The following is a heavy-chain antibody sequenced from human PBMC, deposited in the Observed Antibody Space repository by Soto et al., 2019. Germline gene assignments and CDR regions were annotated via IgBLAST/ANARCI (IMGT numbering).Heavy chain of an antibody. V-gene: IGHV4-39*01. D-gene: IGHD4-17*01. CDR3: ARLTTVTTPWFDP. J-gene: IGHJ5*02. CDR1: GGSISSSSYY. CDR2: IYYSGST. Sequence: SETLSLTCTVSGGSISSSSYYWGCIRQHPGKGLEWIGSIYYSGSTYYNPSLKSRVTISVDTSKNQFSLKLSSVTAADTAVYYCARLTTVTTPWFDPWGQGTLVTVSS.